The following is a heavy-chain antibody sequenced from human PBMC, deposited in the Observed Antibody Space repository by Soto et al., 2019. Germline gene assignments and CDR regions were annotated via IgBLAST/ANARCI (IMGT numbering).Heavy chain of an antibody. J-gene: IGHJ4*02. CDR2: ISGSGGST. V-gene: IGHV3-23*01. Sequence: GGSLRLSCAASGFTFSSYAMSWVRQAPGKGLEWVSAISGSGGSTYYADSVKGRFTISRDNSKNTLYLQMNSLRAEDTAVYYCAKVIRYSSGWYYFDYWGQGTLVTVSS. CDR1: GFTFSSYA. D-gene: IGHD6-19*01. CDR3: AKVIRYSSGWYYFDY.